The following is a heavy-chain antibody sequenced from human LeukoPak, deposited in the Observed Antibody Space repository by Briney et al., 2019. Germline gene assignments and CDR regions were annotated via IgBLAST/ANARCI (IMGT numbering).Heavy chain of an antibody. D-gene: IGHD1-26*01. CDR1: GYTFATYG. CDR2: INPTGGST. J-gene: IGHJ5*02. V-gene: IGHV1-46*01. Sequence: ASVKVSCKASGYTFATYGISWVRQAPGQGLEWMGLINPTGGSTGYAQKFQGRVTMTRDMSTSTDYMELSSLRSEDTAIYYCARDNSVGDNAWWFDPWGQGTLVTVSS. CDR3: ARDNSVGDNAWWFDP.